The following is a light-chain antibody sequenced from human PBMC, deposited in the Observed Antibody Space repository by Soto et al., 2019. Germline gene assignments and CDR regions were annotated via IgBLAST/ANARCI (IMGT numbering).Light chain of an antibody. CDR2: DAS. V-gene: IGKV1-5*01. J-gene: IGKJ1*01. Sequence: DIQMTQSPSTLSASVGDRVTITCRASQSISSWLAWYQQKPGKAPKLMIYDASSLQSGVPATFSGSGSGTEFTLTISSLQPDDFSTYYCQQYNSYPCTFGQRTKLEIK. CDR1: QSISSW. CDR3: QQYNSYPCT.